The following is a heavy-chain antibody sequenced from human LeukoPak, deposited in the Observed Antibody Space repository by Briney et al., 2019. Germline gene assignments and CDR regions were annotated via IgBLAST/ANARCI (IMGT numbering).Heavy chain of an antibody. V-gene: IGHV3-23*01. CDR2: ISGDGDGT. Sequence: GGSLRLSCAASGFTFNNYAMTWVRQAPGKGLEWVSAISGDGDGTYNADSVKGRFTISRDNSKNTLYLQMNSLRAEDTAVYYCAKGRPYFDYWGQGTRVTVSS. D-gene: IGHD3-16*01. CDR3: AKGRPYFDY. J-gene: IGHJ4*02. CDR1: GFTFNNYA.